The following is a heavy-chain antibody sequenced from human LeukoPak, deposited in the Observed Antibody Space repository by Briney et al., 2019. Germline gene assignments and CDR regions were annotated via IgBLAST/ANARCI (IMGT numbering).Heavy chain of an antibody. CDR2: IWYGGSNK. D-gene: IGHD1-26*01. CDR3: AKGRGLGIVNGLLDY. V-gene: IGHV3-33*06. J-gene: IGHJ4*02. Sequence: GGSLRLSCAASGFTFSSYGMHWVRQAPGKGLEWVAVIWYGGSNKYYADSVKGRFTISRDNSKNTLYLQMNSLRAEDTAVYYCAKGRGLGIVNGLLDYWGQGTLVTVSS. CDR1: GFTFSSYG.